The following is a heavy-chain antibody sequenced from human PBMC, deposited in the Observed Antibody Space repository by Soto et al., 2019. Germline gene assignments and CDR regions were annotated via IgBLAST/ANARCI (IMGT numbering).Heavy chain of an antibody. CDR3: ARALGGAISGGWFDP. CDR2: IYYTGST. J-gene: IGHJ5*02. CDR1: GGSISSGGYS. V-gene: IGHV4-61*08. Sequence: SETLSLTCAVSGGSISSGGYSWSWIRQPPGKGLEWIGYIYYTGSTYYNPSLKSRVTISVDTSKNQFSLKLSSVTAADTAVYYCARALGGAISGGWFDPWGQGTLVTVSS. D-gene: IGHD3-3*01.